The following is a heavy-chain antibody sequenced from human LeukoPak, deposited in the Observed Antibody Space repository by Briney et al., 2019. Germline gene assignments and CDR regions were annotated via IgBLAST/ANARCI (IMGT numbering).Heavy chain of an antibody. D-gene: IGHD1-26*01. V-gene: IGHV3-74*01. Sequence: PGGSLRLSCAASGFTFSSYWMHWVRQAPGKGLVWVSRINSDGSSTSYADSVKGRFTISRDNAENTLYVQMNSLRAEDTAVYYCARDTARNPELLDYWGQGTLVTVSS. CDR3: ARDTARNPELLDY. CDR2: INSDGSST. J-gene: IGHJ4*02. CDR1: GFTFSSYW.